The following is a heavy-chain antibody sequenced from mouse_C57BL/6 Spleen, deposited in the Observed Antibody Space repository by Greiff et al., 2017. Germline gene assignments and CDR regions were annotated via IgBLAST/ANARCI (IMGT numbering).Heavy chain of an antibody. Sequence: EVKVVESGGGLVKPGGSLKLSCAASGFTFSSYAMSWVRQTPEKRLEWVATISDGGSYTYYPDNVKGRFTISRDNAKNNLYLQMSHLKSEDTAMYYCARDDRHFDYWGQGTTLTVSS. CDR2: ISDGGSYT. CDR3: ARDDRHFDY. J-gene: IGHJ2*01. V-gene: IGHV5-4*01. CDR1: GFTFSSYA.